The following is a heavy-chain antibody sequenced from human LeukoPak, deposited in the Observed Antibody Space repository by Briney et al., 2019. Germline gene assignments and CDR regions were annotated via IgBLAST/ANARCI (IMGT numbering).Heavy chain of an antibody. CDR2: IRYDGITK. J-gene: IGHJ4*02. D-gene: IGHD2-21*01. Sequence: GGSLRLSCAASGFTFNSYGIHWVRQAPGKGLEWVSFIRYDGITKYYVDSVKGRFTISRDNSKNTLYLQMNSLRAEDTAVYYCATGLFHFDYWGQGTLVTV. V-gene: IGHV3-30*02. CDR3: ATGLFHFDY. CDR1: GFTFNSYG.